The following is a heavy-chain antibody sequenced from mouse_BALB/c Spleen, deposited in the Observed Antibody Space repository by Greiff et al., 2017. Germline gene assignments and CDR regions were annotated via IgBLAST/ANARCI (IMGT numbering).Heavy chain of an antibody. V-gene: IGHV7-1*02. CDR3: ERDAASSGAVDD. J-gene: IGHJ4*01. CDR1: GFTFSDFY. D-gene: IGHD3-1*01. Sequence: EVMLVESGGGLVQPGGSLRLSCATSGFTFSDFYMEWVRQPPGKRLEWIAASRNKANDYTTEYSASVKGRFIVSRDTSQSILYLQMNALRGEDTAMYYCERDAASSGAVDDWGQGTSVTVSS. CDR2: SRNKANDYTT.